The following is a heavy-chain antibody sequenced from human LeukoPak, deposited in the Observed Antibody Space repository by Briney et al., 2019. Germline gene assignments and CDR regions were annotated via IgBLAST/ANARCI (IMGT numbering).Heavy chain of an antibody. Sequence: PGGSLRLSCAASGFTFSSYDMRWVRQATGKGLEWVSAIGTAGDTYYPGSVKGRFTISRENAKNSLYLQMNSLRAGDTAVYYCARARYYYDSSGYYYFDYWGQGTLVTVSS. CDR3: ARARYYYDSSGYYYFDY. V-gene: IGHV3-13*01. D-gene: IGHD3-22*01. CDR2: IGTAGDT. J-gene: IGHJ4*02. CDR1: GFTFSSYD.